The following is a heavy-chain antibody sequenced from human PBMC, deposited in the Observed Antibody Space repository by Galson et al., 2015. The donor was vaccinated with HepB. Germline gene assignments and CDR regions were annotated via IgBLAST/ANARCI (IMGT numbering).Heavy chain of an antibody. D-gene: IGHD4-17*01. CDR2: IRSKANSYAT. V-gene: IGHV3-73*01. Sequence: SLRLSCAASGFTFSGSAMHWVRQASGKGLEWVGRIRSKANSYATAYAASVKGRFTISRDDSKNTAYLQMNSLKTEGTAVYYRTLTTVTSWNWGQGTLVTASS. CDR1: GFTFSGSA. CDR3: TLTTVTSWN. J-gene: IGHJ4*02.